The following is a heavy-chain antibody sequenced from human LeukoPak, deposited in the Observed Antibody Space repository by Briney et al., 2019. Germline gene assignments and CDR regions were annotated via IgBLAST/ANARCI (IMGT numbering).Heavy chain of an antibody. D-gene: IGHD3-22*01. CDR1: GGSISNYY. Sequence: PSETLSLTCTVSGGSISNYYWSWIRQPPGKGLEWIGYISYSGSTKDNRSLKSRVTISIDTSKNQFSLKLSSVTAADTAVYYCARVHYFDSSGYYSSTYYYYMDVWGKGTTVTVSS. J-gene: IGHJ6*03. CDR2: ISYSGST. V-gene: IGHV4-59*01. CDR3: ARVHYFDSSGYYSSTYYYYMDV.